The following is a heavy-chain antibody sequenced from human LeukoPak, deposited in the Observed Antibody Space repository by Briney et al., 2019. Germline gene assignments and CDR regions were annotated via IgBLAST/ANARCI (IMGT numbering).Heavy chain of an antibody. D-gene: IGHD6-13*01. CDR2: IYPGDSDT. V-gene: IGHV5-51*01. CDR1: GYSFTSYW. J-gene: IGHJ4*02. CDR3: ARLGLGIVAAAVYQSYFDY. Sequence: GESLKISCKGSGYSFTSYWIGWVRQMPGKGLEWMGIIYPGDSDTRYSPSFQGQVTISADKSISTAYLQWSSLKASDTAMYYCARLGLGIVAAAVYQSYFDYWGQGTLVTVSS.